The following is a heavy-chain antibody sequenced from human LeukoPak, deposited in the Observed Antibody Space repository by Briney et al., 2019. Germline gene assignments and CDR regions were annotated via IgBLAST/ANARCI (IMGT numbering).Heavy chain of an antibody. Sequence: GGSLRLSCAASGFTFSSYEMNWVRQAPGKGQELVSYISSGGITKYYADSVKGRFTISRDNAKNSLSLHMNRLRDEDMAVYYCARGHYDSWSAPFDSWGQGTLVTVSS. D-gene: IGHD3-3*01. V-gene: IGHV3-48*03. CDR2: ISSGGITK. CDR1: GFTFSSYE. J-gene: IGHJ4*02. CDR3: ARGHYDSWSAPFDS.